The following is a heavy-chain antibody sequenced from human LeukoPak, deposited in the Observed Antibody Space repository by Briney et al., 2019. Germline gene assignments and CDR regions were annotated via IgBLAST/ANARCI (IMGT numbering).Heavy chain of an antibody. V-gene: IGHV3-23*01. CDR1: GFTFSSYA. CDR2: ISGSGGST. CDR3: AKGSPLMNSGSYLWYGGEGAFDI. Sequence: PGGSLRLSCAASGFTFSSYAMSWVRQAPGKGLEWVSAISGSGGSTYYADSVKGRFTISRDNSKNTLYLQMNSLRAEDTAVYYCAKGSPLMNSGSYLWYGGEGAFDIWGQGTMVTVSS. D-gene: IGHD1-26*01. J-gene: IGHJ3*02.